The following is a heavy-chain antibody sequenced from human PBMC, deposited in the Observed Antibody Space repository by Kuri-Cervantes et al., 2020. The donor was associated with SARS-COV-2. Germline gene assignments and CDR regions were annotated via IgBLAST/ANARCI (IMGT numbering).Heavy chain of an antibody. CDR1: GYTFTSYG. Sequence: ASVKVSCKASGYTFTSYGISWVRQAPGQGLEWMGWISAYNGNTNYAQKLQGRVTMTTDTSTSTAYMELRSLRSDDTAVYYCARLPFNYDILTDYYYYYGMDVWGQGTTVTVSS. CDR3: ARLPFNYDILTDYYYYYGMDV. D-gene: IGHD3-9*01. V-gene: IGHV1-18*04. CDR2: ISAYNGNT. J-gene: IGHJ6*02.